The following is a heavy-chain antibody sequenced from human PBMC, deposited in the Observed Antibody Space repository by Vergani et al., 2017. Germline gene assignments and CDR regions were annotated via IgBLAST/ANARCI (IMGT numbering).Heavy chain of an antibody. V-gene: IGHV3-11*01. CDR1: GFTFSDYY. CDR3: ARDSLPGQLVPSVRWFDP. Sequence: QVQLVESGGGLVKPGGSLRLSCAASGFTFSDYYMSWIRQAPGKGLEWVSYISSSGSTIYYADSVKGRFTISRDNAKNSLYLQMNSLRAEDTAVYYCARDSLPGQLVPSVRWFDPWGQGTLVTVSS. CDR2: ISSSGSTI. J-gene: IGHJ5*02. D-gene: IGHD6-13*01.